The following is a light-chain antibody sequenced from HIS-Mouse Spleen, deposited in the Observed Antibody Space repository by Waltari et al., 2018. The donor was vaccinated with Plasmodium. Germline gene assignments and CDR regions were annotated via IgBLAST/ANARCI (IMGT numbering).Light chain of an antibody. Sequence: AIQMTQSPSSLSASVGDRVTITCRANQGIRNDLGWYQQKPGKAPKLLISAASSLQSGVPSRFSGSGSGTDFTLTISSLQPEDFATYYCLQDYNYPYTFGQGTKLDIK. J-gene: IGKJ2*01. CDR2: AAS. CDR1: QGIRND. V-gene: IGKV1-6*01. CDR3: LQDYNYPYT.